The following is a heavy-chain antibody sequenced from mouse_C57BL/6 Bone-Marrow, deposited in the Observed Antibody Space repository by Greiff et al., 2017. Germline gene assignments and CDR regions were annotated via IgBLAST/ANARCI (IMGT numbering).Heavy chain of an antibody. D-gene: IGHD4-1*02. CDR1: GYTFTSYW. Sequence: QVQLQQPGAELVMPGASVKLSCKASGYTFTSYWMHWVKQRPGQGLEWIGEIDPSDSYTNYNQKFKGKSTSTVDKSSSTAYMQLSSLTSEDSAVYYCASPNWDGAMDYWGQGTSVTVSS. V-gene: IGHV1-69*01. CDR2: IDPSDSYT. J-gene: IGHJ4*01. CDR3: ASPNWDGAMDY.